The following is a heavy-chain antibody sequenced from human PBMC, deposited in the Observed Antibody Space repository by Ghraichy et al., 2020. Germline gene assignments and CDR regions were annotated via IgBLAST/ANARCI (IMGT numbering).Heavy chain of an antibody. CDR2: ISYDGSNK. J-gene: IGHJ4*02. Sequence: GGSLRLSCAASGFTFSSYAMHWVRQAPGKGLEWVAVISYDGSNKYYADSVKGRFTISRDNSKNTLYLQMNSLRAEDTAVYYCARNGDYSGSYYGFDYWGQGTLVTVSS. CDR1: GFTFSSYA. V-gene: IGHV3-30-3*01. D-gene: IGHD1-26*01. CDR3: ARNGDYSGSYYGFDY.